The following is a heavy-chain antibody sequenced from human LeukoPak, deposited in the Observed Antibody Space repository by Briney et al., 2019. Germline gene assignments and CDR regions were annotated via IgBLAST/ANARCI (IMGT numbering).Heavy chain of an antibody. CDR1: GFTFSSYS. CDR2: ISSSSSTI. CDR3: ARAAHYDFFHAFDI. J-gene: IGHJ3*02. D-gene: IGHD3-3*01. Sequence: GGSLRLSCAASGFTFSSYSMNWVRQAPGKGLEWVSYISSSSSTIYYADSVKGRFTISRDNAKNSLYLQMNSLRAEDTAVYYCARAAHYDFFHAFDIWGQGTMVTVSS. V-gene: IGHV3-48*04.